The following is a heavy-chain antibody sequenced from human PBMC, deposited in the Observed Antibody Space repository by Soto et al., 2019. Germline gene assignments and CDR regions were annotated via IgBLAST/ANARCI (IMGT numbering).Heavy chain of an antibody. V-gene: IGHV4-4*07. J-gene: IGHJ4*02. CDR1: GGSISSYY. CDR3: ARSRTSDTSNYYYYFDY. Sequence: ASETLSLTCTVSGGSISSYYWNWVRQPAGEGLEWIGRIYSSGSTNYNPSLKSRVTMSVDTSKNQFSLKLTSVTAADTAVYYCARSRTSDTSNYYYYFDYWSQGALVTVSS. D-gene: IGHD3-22*01. CDR2: IYSSGST.